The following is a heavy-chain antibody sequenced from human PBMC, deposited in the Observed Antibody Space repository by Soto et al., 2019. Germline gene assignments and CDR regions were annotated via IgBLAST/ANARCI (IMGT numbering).Heavy chain of an antibody. CDR3: ASSTVIDAFDI. CDR2: INPNSGGT. CDR1: GGTFSIYT. V-gene: IGHV1-2*04. Sequence: ASVKVSCKASGGTFSIYTISWVLQAPGQGLEWMGWINPNSGGTNYAQKFQGWVTMTRDTSISTAYMELSRLRSDDTAVYYCASSTVIDAFDIWGKGKMVTV. J-gene: IGHJ3*02.